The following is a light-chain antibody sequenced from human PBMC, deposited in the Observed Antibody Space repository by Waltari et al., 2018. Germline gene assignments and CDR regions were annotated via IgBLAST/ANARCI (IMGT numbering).Light chain of an antibody. Sequence: EIVLTQSPGTLSLSPGERATLSCRASQSVDSQNLAWYQQKPGQAPRLLIHGASTRATGVPDRFSGSGSGTDFTLTISRLEPEDLAVYYCQQYATSPRTFGQGTKVELK. CDR1: QSVDSQN. J-gene: IGKJ1*01. CDR3: QQYATSPRT. V-gene: IGKV3-20*01. CDR2: GAS.